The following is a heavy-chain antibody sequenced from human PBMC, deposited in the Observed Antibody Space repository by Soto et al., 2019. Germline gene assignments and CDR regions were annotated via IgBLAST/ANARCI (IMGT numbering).Heavy chain of an antibody. CDR3: ARDSGYCRSPDCKGEAFDI. Sequence: EVQLVESGGGLVQPGGSLRLSYAGSGFTFSNYWMSWVRQTPGKGLEWVANIKQDGSARYHVDSVKGRFTISRDNAKNSLYLQMNSLRAEDTAVYFCARDSGYCRSPDCKGEAFDIWGQGTMVTVSS. V-gene: IGHV3-7*05. CDR2: IKQDGSAR. CDR1: GFTFSNYW. J-gene: IGHJ3*02. D-gene: IGHD2-2*01.